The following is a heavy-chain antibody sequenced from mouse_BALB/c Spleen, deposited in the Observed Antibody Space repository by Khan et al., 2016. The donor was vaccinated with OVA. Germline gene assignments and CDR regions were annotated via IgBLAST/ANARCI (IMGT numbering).Heavy chain of an antibody. Sequence: EVQLQESGPGLVKPSQSLSLTCTVTGYSITSNYAWNWIRQFPGNKLEWMGYISYSGSTSYNPSLKSRIFITRDTSKNQFFLQFNSVTTDTTAKYYCTKQNYYGYAVDYWGQGTSVTVSS. CDR2: ISYSGST. CDR1: GYSITSNYA. V-gene: IGHV3-2*02. J-gene: IGHJ4*01. CDR3: TKQNYYGYAVDY. D-gene: IGHD1-1*01.